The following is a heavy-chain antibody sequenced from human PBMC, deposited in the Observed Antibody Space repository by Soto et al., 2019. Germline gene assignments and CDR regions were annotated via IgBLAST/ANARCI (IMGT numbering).Heavy chain of an antibody. CDR2: ISYDGGNK. CDR1: GFTFSSYG. D-gene: IGHD3-10*01. V-gene: IGHV3-30*18. Sequence: QVQLVESGGGVVQPGRSLRLSCAASGFTFSSYGMHWVRQAPGKGLEWVAVISYDGGNKYYADSVKGRFTISRDNSKNTLYLQMNSLRAEDTAVYYCAKGHYYGSGSYIDYWGQGTLVTVSS. CDR3: AKGHYYGSGSYIDY. J-gene: IGHJ4*02.